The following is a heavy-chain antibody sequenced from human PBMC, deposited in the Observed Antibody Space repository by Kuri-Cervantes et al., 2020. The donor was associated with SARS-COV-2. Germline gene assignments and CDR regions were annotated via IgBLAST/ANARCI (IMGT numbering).Heavy chain of an antibody. V-gene: IGHV4-39*02. Sequence: SLTCTVSGGSISSSSYYWGWSRQPPGKGLEWIGSIYYRGSTYYNPSRKSRVTLSVDTSKNHFSLRLSSLTAEDAAVYYCATLPGRGDYYTSGTVSDNWGQGTLVTVSS. CDR1: GGSISSSSYY. CDR2: IYYRGST. J-gene: IGHJ4*02. CDR3: ATLPGRGDYYTSGTVSDN. D-gene: IGHD3-10*01.